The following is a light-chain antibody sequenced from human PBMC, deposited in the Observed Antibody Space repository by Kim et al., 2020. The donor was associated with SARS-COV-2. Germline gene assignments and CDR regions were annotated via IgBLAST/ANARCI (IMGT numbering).Light chain of an antibody. V-gene: IGLV1-51*01. J-gene: IGLJ2*01. CDR3: GTWDSSLSAVV. CDR1: SSNIGNKY. CDR2: DNN. Sequence: GQKVTISCSGSSSNIGNKYVSWYQQLPGTAPKLLIYDNNKRPSGIPDRFSGSKSGTSATLGITGLQTGDEADYYCGTWDSSLSAVVFGGGTKLTVL.